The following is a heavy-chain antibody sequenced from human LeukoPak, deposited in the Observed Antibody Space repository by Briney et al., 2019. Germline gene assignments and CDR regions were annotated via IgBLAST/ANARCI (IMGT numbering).Heavy chain of an antibody. V-gene: IGHV3-48*02. J-gene: IGHJ4*02. CDR2: ISSSSTTT. CDR3: ATYAVAGTEY. Sequence: GGSLRLSCAASGFTFSSYSMNWVRQAPGKGLEWVSYISSSSTTTYHAASVKGRFTISRDNAKNSLYLQMNSLRDEDTAVYYCATYAVAGTEYWGQGTLLTVSS. D-gene: IGHD6-19*01. CDR1: GFTFSSYS.